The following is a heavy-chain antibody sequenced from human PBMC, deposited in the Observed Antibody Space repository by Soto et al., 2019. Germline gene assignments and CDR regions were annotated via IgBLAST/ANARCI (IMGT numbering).Heavy chain of an antibody. CDR2: ISWNSGNI. CDR3: VKAGVRDLIVEVPVYFDI. J-gene: IGHJ4*02. CDR1: GFIFENSG. Sequence: DVQLVESGGGLVQPGRSLRLSCAASGFIFENSGMQWVRQAPGKGLEWVSGISWNSGNIGYADSVKGRFSISRDNAKKSLYLQMNSLRPDDTAFYFCVKAGVRDLIVEVPVYFDIWGLGTLVTVSS. D-gene: IGHD2-21*01. V-gene: IGHV3-9*01.